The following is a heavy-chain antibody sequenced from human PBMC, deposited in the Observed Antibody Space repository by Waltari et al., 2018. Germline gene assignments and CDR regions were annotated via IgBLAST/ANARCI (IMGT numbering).Heavy chain of an antibody. CDR3: ARGNDFWSGYHRGGLDV. V-gene: IGHV4-34*01. J-gene: IGHJ6*02. CDR2: CNQNGVT. CDR1: GGSYSAYW. D-gene: IGHD3-3*01. Sequence: QVQLQQWGAGLLKPSETLSLTCGVYGGSYSAYWWTWIRQPPGQGLEWIGECNQNGVTFYDPSRGSRVTMSVDTSKKQFSLRLKSVTAADTAVYYCARGNDFWSGYHRGGLDVWGQGTTVTVSS.